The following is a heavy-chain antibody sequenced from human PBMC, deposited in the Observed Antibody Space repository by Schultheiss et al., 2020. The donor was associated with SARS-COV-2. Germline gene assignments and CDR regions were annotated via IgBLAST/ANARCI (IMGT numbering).Heavy chain of an antibody. CDR3: ARDYGDYEKADY. V-gene: IGHV4-4*02. J-gene: IGHJ4*02. CDR2: IYYSGST. D-gene: IGHD4-17*01. Sequence: SETLSLTCAVSGGSISSSNWWSWVRQPPGKGLEWIGSIYYSGSTYYNPSLKSRVTISVDTSKNQFSLKLSSVTAADTAVYYCARDYGDYEKADYWGQGTLVTVSS. CDR1: GGSISSSNW.